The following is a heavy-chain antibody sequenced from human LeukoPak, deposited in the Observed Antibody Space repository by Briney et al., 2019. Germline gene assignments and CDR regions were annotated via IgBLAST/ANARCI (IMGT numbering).Heavy chain of an antibody. D-gene: IGHD6-13*01. CDR1: GFSLSANGVG. CDR3: AHLEGGFSSDWYFQGFDY. V-gene: IGHV2-5*02. J-gene: IGHJ4*02. CDR2: IYGDDDK. Sequence: SGPTLVNPTETLRLTCTFSGFSLSANGVGVGWIRQPAGKALEWFALIYGDDDKRYSPSLKSRLTITKDPSKNQVVLRMTNMDPVDTAKYYCAHLEGGFSSDWYFQGFDYWGQGILVTVSS.